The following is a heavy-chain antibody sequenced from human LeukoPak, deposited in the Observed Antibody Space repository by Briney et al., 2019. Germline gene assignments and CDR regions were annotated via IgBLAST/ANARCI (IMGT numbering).Heavy chain of an antibody. V-gene: IGHV3-53*01. Sequence: GGSLRLSCAASEFSVGSNYMTWVRQAPGKGLEWVSIIYGGGTTYYGDSVKGRFTISRDNSNNTLYLQMNSLRAEDTAVYYCARGQYSGRGGYFDYWGQGTLVTVSS. CDR3: ARGQYSGRGGYFDY. CDR2: IYGGGTT. CDR1: EFSVGSNY. D-gene: IGHD3-10*01. J-gene: IGHJ4*02.